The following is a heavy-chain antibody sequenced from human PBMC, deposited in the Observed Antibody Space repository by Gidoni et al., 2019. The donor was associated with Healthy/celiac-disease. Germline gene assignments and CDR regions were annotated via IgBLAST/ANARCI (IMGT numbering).Heavy chain of an antibody. D-gene: IGHD2-2*01. J-gene: IGHJ4*02. CDR1: GFTFSSYA. CDR2: ISSNGGST. V-gene: IGHV3-64*01. CDR3: ALRNCSSTSCPVDY. Sequence: EVQLVESGGGLVQPGGSLRLSCAASGFTFSSYAMHWVRQAPGKGLEYVSAISSNGGSTYYANSVKGRFTISRDNSKNTLYLQMGSLRAEDMAVYYCALRNCSSTSCPVDYWGQGTLVTVSS.